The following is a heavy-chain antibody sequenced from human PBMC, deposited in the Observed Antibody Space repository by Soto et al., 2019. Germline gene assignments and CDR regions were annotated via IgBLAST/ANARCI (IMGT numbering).Heavy chain of an antibody. CDR3: ARVVTTVTNRYYALDV. CDR1: GFTFRYYY. J-gene: IGHJ6*02. CDR2: ISSSGSTT. D-gene: IGHD4-17*01. Sequence: GGGPILSCESSGFTFRYYYMSWIRQAPGKGLEWVSHISSSGSTTYYADSVKGRFTSSRDNAKNSLLLQMNGLRAEDTAVYFCARVVTTVTNRYYALDVWGQGTTVTVSS. V-gene: IGHV3-11*01.